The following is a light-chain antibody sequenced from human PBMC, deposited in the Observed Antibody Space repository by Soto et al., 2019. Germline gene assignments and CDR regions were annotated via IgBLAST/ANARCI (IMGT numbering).Light chain of an antibody. V-gene: IGLV2-8*01. CDR1: SSDVGGYNY. Sequence: QSALTQPPSASGSHGQSVTISCTGTSSDVGGYNYVSWYQQHPGKAPKLMIYEVSKRPSGVPDRFSGSKSGNTASLTVSGLQAEDEADYYCSSYAGSNKLVVFGGGTKLTVL. CDR2: EVS. CDR3: SSYAGSNKLVV. J-gene: IGLJ2*01.